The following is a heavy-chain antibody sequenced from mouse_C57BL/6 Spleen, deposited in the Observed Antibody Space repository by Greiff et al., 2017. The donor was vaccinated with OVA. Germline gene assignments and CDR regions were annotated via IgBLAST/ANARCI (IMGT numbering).Heavy chain of an antibody. J-gene: IGHJ2*01. CDR2: IYPGSGST. CDR1: GYTFTSYW. CDR3: ARQAYYSNDGDY. Sequence: QVQLQQPGAELVKPGASVKMSCKASGYTFTSYWITWVKQRPGQGLEWIGDIYPGSGSTNYNEKFKSKATLTVDTSSSTAYMQLSSLTSEDSAVYDCARQAYYSNDGDYWGQGTTLTVSS. D-gene: IGHD2-5*01. V-gene: IGHV1-55*01.